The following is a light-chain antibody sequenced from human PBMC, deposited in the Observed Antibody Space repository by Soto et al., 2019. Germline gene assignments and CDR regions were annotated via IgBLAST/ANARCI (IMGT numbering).Light chain of an antibody. J-gene: IGLJ2*01. Sequence: QSALTQPASVSGSPGQSITISCTGTSSDVGGYNYVSWYQQHPGKAPKLMIYDVSNRPSGVSNRFSGSKSGNTASLTISGIQAEDAADDYCSSYTSSSTLCVVFGGGTKLTVL. CDR1: SSDVGGYNY. V-gene: IGLV2-14*01. CDR2: DVS. CDR3: SSYTSSSTLCVV.